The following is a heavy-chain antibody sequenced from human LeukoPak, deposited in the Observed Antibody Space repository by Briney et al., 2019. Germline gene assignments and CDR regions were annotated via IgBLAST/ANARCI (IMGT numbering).Heavy chain of an antibody. J-gene: IGHJ4*02. V-gene: IGHV1-8*03. Sequence: ASVKVSCKVSGYTLTELSMHWVRQATGQGLEWMGWMNPNSGNTGYAQKFQGRVTITRNTSISTAYMELSSLRSEDTAVYYCARKYSSSWYGLGIDYWGQGTLVTVSS. CDR2: MNPNSGNT. CDR1: GYTLTELS. D-gene: IGHD6-13*01. CDR3: ARKYSSSWYGLGIDY.